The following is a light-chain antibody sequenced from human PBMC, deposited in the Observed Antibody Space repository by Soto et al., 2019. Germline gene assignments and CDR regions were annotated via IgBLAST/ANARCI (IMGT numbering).Light chain of an antibody. Sequence: EIVLTQSPATLPLSPRERATLSCRASQSVSSYLAWYQQKSGQAPMLLIYDASNRATGIPARFSGSGSGTDFTLTISSLAPEDFPVYYCQQRSNWLTFGGGTKVEIK. CDR3: QQRSNWLT. CDR2: DAS. V-gene: IGKV3-11*01. CDR1: QSVSSY. J-gene: IGKJ4*01.